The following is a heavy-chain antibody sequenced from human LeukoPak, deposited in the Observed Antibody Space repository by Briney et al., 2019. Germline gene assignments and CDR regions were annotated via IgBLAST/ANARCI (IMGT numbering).Heavy chain of an antibody. Sequence: GGSLRLSCEVSGFIFSSYTMNWVRQAPGKGLEWVSSISSSTSYIYYADSVKGRFTTSRDNAKNSLYLQMNSLRAEDTAVYYCAKDLNIVVVPAAIPTHGPGDGMDVWGQGTTVTVSS. CDR2: ISSSTSYI. CDR1: GFIFSSYT. V-gene: IGHV3-21*01. D-gene: IGHD2-2*01. CDR3: AKDLNIVVVPAAIPTHGPGDGMDV. J-gene: IGHJ6*02.